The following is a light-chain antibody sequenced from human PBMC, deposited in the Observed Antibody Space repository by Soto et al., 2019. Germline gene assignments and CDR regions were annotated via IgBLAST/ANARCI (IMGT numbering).Light chain of an antibody. J-gene: IGKJ3*01. Sequence: EIVLTQSPGTLSLSPGERATLSCRASQSVSSTYLVWYQQKPGQAPRLLIYGATSRASGIPDRFSGTGSETDFTLTISRLEPEDFAVYYCQQYGSFFGPGTKVDIK. CDR2: GAT. CDR3: QQYGSF. V-gene: IGKV3-20*01. CDR1: QSVSSTY.